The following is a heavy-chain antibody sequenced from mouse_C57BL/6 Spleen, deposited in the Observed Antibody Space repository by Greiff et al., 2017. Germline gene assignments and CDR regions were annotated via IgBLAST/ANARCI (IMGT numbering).Heavy chain of an antibody. J-gene: IGHJ1*03. CDR3: ARFYSNYEWYFDV. V-gene: IGHV1-69*01. CDR2: IDPSDSYT. CDR1: GYTFTSYW. D-gene: IGHD2-5*01. Sequence: QVQLQQPGAELVMPGASVKLSCKASGYTFTSYWMHWVKQRPGQGLEWIGEIDPSDSYTNYNQKFKGKSTLTVDKSSSTAYMQLSSLTSEDSAVYYCARFYSNYEWYFDVWGTGTTVTVSS.